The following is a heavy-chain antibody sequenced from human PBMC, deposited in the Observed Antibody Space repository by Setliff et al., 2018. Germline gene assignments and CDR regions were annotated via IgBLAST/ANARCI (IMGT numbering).Heavy chain of an antibody. J-gene: IGHJ6*02. V-gene: IGHV1-69*10. CDR2: IIPILGIA. CDR3: ARDRYTGYSSSNYYYYGMDV. D-gene: IGHD6-13*01. CDR1: GYTFTSYA. Sequence: SVKVSCKASGYTFTSYAISWVRQAPGQGLEWMGGIIPILGIANYAQKFQGRVTITADESTSTAYMELSSLRSEDTAVYYCARDRYTGYSSSNYYYYGMDVWGQGTTVTVSS.